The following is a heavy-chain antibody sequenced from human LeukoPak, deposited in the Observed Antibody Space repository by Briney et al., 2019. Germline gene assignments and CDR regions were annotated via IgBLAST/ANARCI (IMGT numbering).Heavy chain of an antibody. J-gene: IGHJ5*02. D-gene: IGHD6-6*01. Sequence: ASVKVSCKASGYSFTGYYMHWVRQAPGQGLEWMGWINPNSGGTNYAQKFQGRVNMTRDASISTAYMELSRLRSDDTAVYYCARDGHLIAARVSWFDPWGQGTLVTVSS. V-gene: IGHV1-2*02. CDR1: GYSFTGYY. CDR2: INPNSGGT. CDR3: ARDGHLIAARVSWFDP.